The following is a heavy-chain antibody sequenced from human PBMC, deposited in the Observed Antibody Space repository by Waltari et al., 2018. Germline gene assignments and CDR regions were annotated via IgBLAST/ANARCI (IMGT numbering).Heavy chain of an antibody. J-gene: IGHJ4*02. Sequence: QLQLQESGPGLVKPSETLSLTCTVSGGSISSSSYYWGWIRQPPGKGLEWIGSIYYSGSTDYNPSLKSRVTISVDTSKNQFSLKLSSVTAADTAVYYCARDTVTLYYFDYWGQGTLVTVSS. V-gene: IGHV4-39*07. CDR3: ARDTVTLYYFDY. CDR1: GGSISSSSYY. CDR2: IYYSGST. D-gene: IGHD4-17*01.